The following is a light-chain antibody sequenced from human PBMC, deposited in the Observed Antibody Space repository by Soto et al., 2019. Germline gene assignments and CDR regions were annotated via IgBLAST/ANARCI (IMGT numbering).Light chain of an antibody. Sequence: VLTQPPSASATPGQRVTISCSGGSSNIGTNAVNWYQQLPGTAPKLLIYNNNQRPSGVPDRFSGSKSGTSASLAISGLQSEDEADYYCAAWDDSLNGYVFGTGTKVTVL. V-gene: IGLV1-44*01. CDR1: SSNIGTNA. J-gene: IGLJ1*01. CDR3: AAWDDSLNGYV. CDR2: NNN.